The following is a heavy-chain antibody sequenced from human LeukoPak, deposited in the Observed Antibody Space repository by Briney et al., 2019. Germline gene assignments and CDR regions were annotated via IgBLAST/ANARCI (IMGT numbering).Heavy chain of an antibody. J-gene: IGHJ4*02. Sequence: GSLRLSCSASGFTFSSYGVHWVRQAPGKGLEYVSGISNKGGSTYYADSVKGRFTISRDNSKNTLHLQMSSLRADDTAVYYCVKSGSWADFDSWGQGTLVTVSS. CDR3: VKSGSWADFDS. CDR1: GFTFSSYG. CDR2: ISNKGGST. D-gene: IGHD3-16*01. V-gene: IGHV3-64D*09.